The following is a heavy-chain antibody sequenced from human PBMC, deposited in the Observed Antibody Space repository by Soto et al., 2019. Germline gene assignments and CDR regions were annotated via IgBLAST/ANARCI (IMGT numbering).Heavy chain of an antibody. V-gene: IGHV3-23*01. D-gene: IGHD6-13*01. Sequence: PGGSLRLSCAASGFAFSIYAMTWVRHAPGKGLEWVSVISGSGGSSYYAASVKGRFHISRDNSKNTLFLQMNGLRAEDTAVYYCAKVTKRAAAGRYEYYKYGMDVWGQGTTVTVSS. CDR3: AKVTKRAAAGRYEYYKYGMDV. CDR1: GFAFSIYA. J-gene: IGHJ6*02. CDR2: ISGSGGSS.